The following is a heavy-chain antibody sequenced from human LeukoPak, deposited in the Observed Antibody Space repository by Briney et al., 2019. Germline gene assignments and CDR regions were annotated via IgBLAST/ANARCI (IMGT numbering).Heavy chain of an antibody. CDR1: GYTFSDYW. D-gene: IGHD2-2*03. J-gene: IGHJ3*01. CDR2: IYPGDSET. CDR3: ARQRGYRMTKDGFDV. Sequence: GEPLKISCKASGYTFSDYWIGWVSHKPGKGLEWMTIIYPGDSETRYSPSLQGQVTISADKSINTAYLQWSSLKASDTGIDYCARQRGYRMTKDGFDVWGQGTMVTVSS. V-gene: IGHV5-51*01.